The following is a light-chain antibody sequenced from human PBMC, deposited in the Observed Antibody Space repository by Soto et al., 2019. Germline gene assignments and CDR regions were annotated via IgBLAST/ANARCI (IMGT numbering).Light chain of an antibody. CDR1: QSVSSSY. V-gene: IGKV3-20*01. CDR3: QQYGSSPRT. J-gene: IGKJ1*01. Sequence: ESVLTQSPGTLSLSPGERATLSCRASQSVSSSYLAWYQQKPGQAPRLLIYGASSRATGIPDRFSGSGSGTDFTLIISRLEPEDFAVYYCQQYGSSPRTFGHGTKVDSK. CDR2: GAS.